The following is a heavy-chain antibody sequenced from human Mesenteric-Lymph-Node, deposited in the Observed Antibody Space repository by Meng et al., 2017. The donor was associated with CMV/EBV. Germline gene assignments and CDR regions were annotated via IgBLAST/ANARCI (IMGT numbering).Heavy chain of an antibody. D-gene: IGHD6-6*01. J-gene: IGHJ5*02. CDR1: GGSFGGYY. Sequence: GSLRLSCAVFGGSFGGYYWNWIRQPPGKGLEWIGEINHSGNTHYNPSLKSRVTISADTSKYQFSLRLSSVTAADTAVYYCARVREQLLPNGFDPWGQGTLVTVSS. V-gene: IGHV4-34*01. CDR3: ARVREQLLPNGFDP. CDR2: INHSGNT.